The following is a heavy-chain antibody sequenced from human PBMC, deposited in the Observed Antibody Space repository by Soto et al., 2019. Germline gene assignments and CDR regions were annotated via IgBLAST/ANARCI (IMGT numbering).Heavy chain of an antibody. CDR1: GFAFTTSGVG. J-gene: IGHJ5*01. CDR3: AHRRGFGEFDS. CDR2: TYGDDSK. V-gene: IGHV2-5*02. D-gene: IGHD3-10*01. Sequence: QITLKESGPTLVKPTQTLTLTCTFSGFAFTTSGVGVGWIRQTPRQALEWLAITYGDDSKRYSPSLKRRLTITKDTSENQVVLTMTNMDPVDTATYYCAHRRGFGEFDSWGQGTLVTVSS.